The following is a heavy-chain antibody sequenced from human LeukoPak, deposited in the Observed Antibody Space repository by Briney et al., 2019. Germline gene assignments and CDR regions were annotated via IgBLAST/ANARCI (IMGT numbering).Heavy chain of an antibody. CDR3: VSFYETY. Sequence: GGSLRLSCAAAGNYWMHWVREAPGKGLVWVSHINGDGSWTTYADSVKGRFTISKDNAKNTVYLQMNNLRAEDTAVYYCVSFYETYWGRGTLVTVSS. CDR2: INGDGSWT. V-gene: IGHV3-74*01. D-gene: IGHD2-2*01. J-gene: IGHJ4*02. CDR1: GNYW.